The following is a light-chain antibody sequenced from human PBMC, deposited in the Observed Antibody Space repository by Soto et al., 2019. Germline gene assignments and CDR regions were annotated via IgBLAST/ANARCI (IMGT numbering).Light chain of an antibody. CDR2: EVS. CDR3: SSYTTGSTYV. Sequence: QSALTQPASVSGSPGQSITISCTGTSSDVGGYNYVSWYQQHPDKAPKLMIYEVSNRPSGVSNRFSGSKSGNTASLTISGLQAEDEADYYCSSYTTGSTYVFGTGTKVTVL. V-gene: IGLV2-14*01. CDR1: SSDVGGYNY. J-gene: IGLJ1*01.